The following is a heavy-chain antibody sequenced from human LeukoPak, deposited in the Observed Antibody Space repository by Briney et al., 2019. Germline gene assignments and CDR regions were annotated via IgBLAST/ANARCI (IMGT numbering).Heavy chain of an antibody. CDR2: ISGSGVIT. CDR3: AKDDAWVRYQD. D-gene: IGHD5-12*01. V-gene: IGHV3-23*01. J-gene: IGHJ4*02. CDR1: GFTFSSYA. Sequence: PGGSLRLSCAASGFTFSSYAMSWVRRAPGKGLEWVSGISGSGVITYYADSVKGRFTISRDNSKNTLDLQMNSLRAEDTAVYYCAKDDAWVRYQDWGQGTLVTVSS.